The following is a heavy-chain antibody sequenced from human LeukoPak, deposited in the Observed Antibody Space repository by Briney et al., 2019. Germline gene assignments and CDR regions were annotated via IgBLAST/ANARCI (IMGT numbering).Heavy chain of an antibody. Sequence: PSETLSLTCTASGGSISSYYRSWIRQPPGKGLEWIGYIHYSGSTNYNPSLKSRVTMSVDTSKNQFSLKLSSVTAADTAVYYCARDSGTTGEVKFDPWGQGTLVTVSS. CDR3: ARDSGTTGEVKFDP. V-gene: IGHV4-59*12. CDR1: GGSISSYY. J-gene: IGHJ5*02. CDR2: IHYSGST. D-gene: IGHD3-10*01.